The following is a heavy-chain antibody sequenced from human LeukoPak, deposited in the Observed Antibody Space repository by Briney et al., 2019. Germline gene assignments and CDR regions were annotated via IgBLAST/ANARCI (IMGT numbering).Heavy chain of an antibody. D-gene: IGHD6-13*01. Sequence: GALRLSCAASGFTFSSYAMSWVRQAPGKGLGWVSAISGSGGSTYYADSVKGRFTISRDNSKNTLYLQMNSLRAEDTAVYYCAKAPRWYHPSDYWGQGTLVTVSS. V-gene: IGHV3-23*01. J-gene: IGHJ4*02. CDR2: ISGSGGST. CDR3: AKAPRWYHPSDY. CDR1: GFTFSSYA.